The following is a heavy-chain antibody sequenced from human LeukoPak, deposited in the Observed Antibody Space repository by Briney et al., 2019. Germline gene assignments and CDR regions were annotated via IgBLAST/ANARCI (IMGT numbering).Heavy chain of an antibody. D-gene: IGHD3-3*01. CDR1: GFSFNSYS. J-gene: IGHJ5*02. V-gene: IGHV3-21*01. CDR3: ARGATDITRWFDP. Sequence: PGGSLRLSCTASGFSFNSYSMTWVRQAPGKGLEWVAIISRASESIFYADSLKGRFTISRDNAKNSLYLQMNGLRAEDTAAYYCARGATDITRWFDPWGQGTLVIVSS. CDR2: ISRASESI.